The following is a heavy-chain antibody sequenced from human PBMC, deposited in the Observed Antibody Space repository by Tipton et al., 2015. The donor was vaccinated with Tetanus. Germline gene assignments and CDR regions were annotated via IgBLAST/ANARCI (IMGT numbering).Heavy chain of an antibody. V-gene: IGHV4-34*01. Sequence: TLSLTCAVYVGSFSGYYWSWIRQPPGKGLEWIGEINHSGGTNYNPSLKSRVTISIDTSKNQFPLKLNSVTAADTAVYYCARAGQRSTSWHYWFDPWGQGTLVTVSS. D-gene: IGHD2-2*01. CDR2: INHSGGT. CDR3: ARAGQRSTSWHYWFDP. CDR1: VGSFSGYY. J-gene: IGHJ5*02.